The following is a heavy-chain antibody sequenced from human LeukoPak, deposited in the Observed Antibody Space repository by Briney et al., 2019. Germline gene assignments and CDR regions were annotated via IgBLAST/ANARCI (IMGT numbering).Heavy chain of an antibody. D-gene: IGHD1-26*01. J-gene: IGHJ3*02. Sequence: GGSLRLSCAASGFTFSSYAMSWVRQAPGQGLEWVSAISGSGGSTYYADSVKGRFTISRHNSKNTLYLQMNSLRAEDTAVYYCANFVGATPDAFDIWGQGTMVTVPS. CDR3: ANFVGATPDAFDI. CDR1: GFTFSSYA. CDR2: ISGSGGST. V-gene: IGHV3-23*01.